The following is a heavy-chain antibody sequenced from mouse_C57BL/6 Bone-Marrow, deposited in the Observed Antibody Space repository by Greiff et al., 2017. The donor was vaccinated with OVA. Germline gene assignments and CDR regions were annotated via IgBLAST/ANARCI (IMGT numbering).Heavy chain of an antibody. CDR3: ATYYGSSYNYAMDY. D-gene: IGHD1-1*01. J-gene: IGHJ4*01. V-gene: IGHV2-2*01. CDR1: GFSLTSYG. CDR2: IWSGGST. Sequence: VQLKESGPGLVQPSQSLSITCTVSGFSLTSYGVHWVRQSPGKGLEWLGVIWSGGSTDYNAAFISRLSISKDNSKSQVFFKMNSLQADDTAIYYCATYYGSSYNYAMDYWGQGTSVTVSS.